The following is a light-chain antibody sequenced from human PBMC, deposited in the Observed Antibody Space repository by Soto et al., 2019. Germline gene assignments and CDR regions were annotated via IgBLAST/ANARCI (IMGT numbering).Light chain of an antibody. J-gene: IGKJ5*01. CDR3: QQYGSSPIT. CDR2: AAS. V-gene: IGKV3-20*01. Sequence: EIVLTQSPGTLSLSPGERATLSCRASQSVSSNFLAWYQQKPGQAPRLLIYAASSRATGIPGRFSGSGSGTGFTLTFSRLEPEDFAVYYCQQYGSSPITFGQGTRLEIK. CDR1: QSVSSNF.